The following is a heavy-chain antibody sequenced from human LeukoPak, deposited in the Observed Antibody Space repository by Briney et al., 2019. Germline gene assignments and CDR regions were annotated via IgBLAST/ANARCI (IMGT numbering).Heavy chain of an antibody. J-gene: IGHJ3*02. Sequence: PSETLSLTCSVSGVSISNYYWTWIRQPPGKGLEWVGYVYYSGNTNYNPSLQSRVSISVDTSKNQFSLKLTSVTAADTAVYYCARLARDAYNYDACDIWGQGTMVTVSS. V-gene: IGHV4-59*08. D-gene: IGHD5-24*01. CDR2: VYYSGNT. CDR1: GVSISNYY. CDR3: ARLARDAYNYDACDI.